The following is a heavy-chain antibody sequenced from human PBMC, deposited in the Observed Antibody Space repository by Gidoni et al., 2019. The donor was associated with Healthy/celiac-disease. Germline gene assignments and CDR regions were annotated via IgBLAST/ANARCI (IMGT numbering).Heavy chain of an antibody. V-gene: IGHV1-2*07. CDR2: LNPNSGGT. CDR1: GYTFTGYY. CDR3: ARAPGGCSSTSCYSGFYYYYGMDV. J-gene: IGHJ6*02. Sequence: QVQLVQSGAEVKKPGASVNVSCKASGYTFTGYYMHWVRQAPGQGLAWMGWLNPNSGGTNYAHKVQDRVTMTRDTSISTAYMELSRLRSDDTSVYYCARAPGGCSSTSCYSGFYYYYGMDVWGQGTTVTVSS. D-gene: IGHD2-2*01.